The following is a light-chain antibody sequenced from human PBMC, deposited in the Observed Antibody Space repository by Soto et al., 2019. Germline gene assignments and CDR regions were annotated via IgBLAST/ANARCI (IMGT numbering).Light chain of an antibody. V-gene: IGKV3-11*01. CDR3: QQRYSWPVT. Sequence: EIVLTQSPATLSLSPWERATLSCRASQSITNYVGWYQQKPGQAPRLLIYATSNRATGTPARFSGSGSGTDFTLTISSLEPEDFSVYYCQQRYSWPVTFGQGTRLEIK. CDR2: ATS. CDR1: QSITNY. J-gene: IGKJ5*01.